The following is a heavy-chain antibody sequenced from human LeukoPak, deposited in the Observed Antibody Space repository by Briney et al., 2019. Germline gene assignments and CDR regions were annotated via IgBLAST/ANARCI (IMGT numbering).Heavy chain of an antibody. CDR2: ISSSSSYI. J-gene: IGHJ3*02. CDR3: ATGPPFDI. Sequence: GALRLSCAASGFTFSSYSMNWVRRAPGKGLEWVSSISSSSSYIYYADSVKGRFTISRDNAKNSLYLQMNSLRAEDTAVYYCATGPPFDIWGQGTMVTVSS. CDR1: GFTFSSYS. V-gene: IGHV3-21*01.